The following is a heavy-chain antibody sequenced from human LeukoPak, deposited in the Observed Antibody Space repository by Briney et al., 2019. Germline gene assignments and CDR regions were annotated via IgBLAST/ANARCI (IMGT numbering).Heavy chain of an antibody. CDR3: ARSMVRGVSVGGFDY. Sequence: ASVKVSCKASGYTFTSYYMHWVRQAPGQGLEWMGWISAYNGNTNYAQKLQGRVTMTTDTSTSTAYMELRSLRSDDTAVYYCARSMVRGVSVGGFDYWGQGTLVTVSS. J-gene: IGHJ4*02. D-gene: IGHD3-10*01. V-gene: IGHV1-18*04. CDR2: ISAYNGNT. CDR1: GYTFTSYY.